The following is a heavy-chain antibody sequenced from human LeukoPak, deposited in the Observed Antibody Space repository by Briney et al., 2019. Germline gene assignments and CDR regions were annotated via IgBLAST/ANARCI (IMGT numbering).Heavy chain of an antibody. CDR3: AKDRGYYDSSGYYGDY. J-gene: IGHJ4*02. CDR1: GFTFSSYA. D-gene: IGHD3-22*01. Sequence: GGSLRLSCAASGFTFSSYAMSWVRQAPGRGLEWVSAISGSGGSTYYADSVKGRFTISRDNSKNTLYLQMNSLRAEDTAVYYCAKDRGYYDSSGYYGDYWGQGTLVTVSS. V-gene: IGHV3-23*01. CDR2: ISGSGGST.